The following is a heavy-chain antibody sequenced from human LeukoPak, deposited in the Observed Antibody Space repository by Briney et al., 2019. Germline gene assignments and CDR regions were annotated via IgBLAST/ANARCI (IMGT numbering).Heavy chain of an antibody. CDR2: LHGGGST. CDR1: GFTVSSTY. CDR3: ARPFKVVPAAFET. D-gene: IGHD2-2*01. Sequence: PGESLRLSCVVSGFTVSSTYMSWVRQAPGMGLEWISVLHGGGSTYYADSVRGRFTISRDNSKNTLFLQMNGLRAEDTAIYYCARPFKVVPAAFETWGQGTLVTVSS. V-gene: IGHV3-53*01. J-gene: IGHJ5*02.